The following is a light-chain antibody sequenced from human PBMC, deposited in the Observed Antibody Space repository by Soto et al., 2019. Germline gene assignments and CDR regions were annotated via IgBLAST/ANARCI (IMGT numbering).Light chain of an antibody. CDR2: DAS. CDR3: QQYGSPPT. Sequence: EIVLTQSPATLSLSPGERAPLSCGARQSVSSSYLAWYQQNPGLAPRLLIYDASSRATGIPDRFSGSGSGTDFTLTISRLEPEDFAVYYCQQYGSPPTFGQGTRLEIK. CDR1: QSVSSSY. J-gene: IGKJ5*01. V-gene: IGKV3D-20*01.